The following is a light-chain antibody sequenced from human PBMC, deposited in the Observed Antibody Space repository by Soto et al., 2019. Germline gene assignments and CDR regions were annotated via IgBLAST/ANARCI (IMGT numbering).Light chain of an antibody. J-gene: IGKJ1*01. V-gene: IGKV3-20*01. Sequence: EIVLTQSPGTLSLSPGERATLSCRASQSVSSSYLAWYQQKPGQAPGLLIYGASSRATGIPDRFSGSGSGTDFTLTISRLEPEDFAVYYCQQYGSSPSGTFGQGTKVEIK. CDR3: QQYGSSPSGT. CDR2: GAS. CDR1: QSVSSSY.